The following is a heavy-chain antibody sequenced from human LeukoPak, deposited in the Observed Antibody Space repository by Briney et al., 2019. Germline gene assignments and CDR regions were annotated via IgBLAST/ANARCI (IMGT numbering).Heavy chain of an antibody. CDR2: ISAYNGNT. D-gene: IGHD3-10*01. CDR1: GYTFTSYG. Sequence: ASVKVSCKASGYTFTSYGISWVRQAPGQGLEWMGWISAYNGNTNYAQKLQDRVTMTTDTSTSTAYMELRSLRSDDTAVYYCARAPMVRGVSNWFDPWGQGALVTVSS. V-gene: IGHV1-18*01. J-gene: IGHJ5*02. CDR3: ARAPMVRGVSNWFDP.